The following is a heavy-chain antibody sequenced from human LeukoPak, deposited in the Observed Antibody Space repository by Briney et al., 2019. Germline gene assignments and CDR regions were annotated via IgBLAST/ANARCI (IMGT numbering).Heavy chain of an antibody. D-gene: IGHD3-22*01. J-gene: IGHJ4*02. CDR1: GYTFSSYD. CDR2: ISGHNDNI. Sequence: ASVKVSCKASGYTFSSYDISWVRQAPGQGLEWMGWISGHNDNINYAQKVQGRVTMTTDTSTNTAYMELRSLRPDDTAVYYCARVYYDSSGYYVPADYWGQGTLVTVSS. V-gene: IGHV1-18*01. CDR3: ARVYYDSSGYYVPADY.